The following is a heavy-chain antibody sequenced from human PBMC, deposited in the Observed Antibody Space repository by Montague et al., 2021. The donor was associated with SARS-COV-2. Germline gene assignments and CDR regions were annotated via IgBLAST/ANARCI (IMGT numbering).Heavy chain of an antibody. CDR2: INQSGSA. V-gene: IGHV4-34*01. D-gene: IGHD2-21*01. J-gene: IGHJ5*02. CDR1: GGSFSGYD. Sequence: SETLSLTCAVYGGSFSGYDWTWIRQSPGKGLEWIGEINQSGSAKYKPSLKSRVTISVDTSKNQFSLKLSSVTAADTAVYYCARGFMTINIMVVIMTGASTWLDAWGQGTLVTVSP. CDR3: ARGFMTINIMVVIMTGASTWLDA.